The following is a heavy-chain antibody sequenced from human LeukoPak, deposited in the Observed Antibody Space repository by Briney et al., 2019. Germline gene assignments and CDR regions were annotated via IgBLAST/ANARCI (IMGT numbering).Heavy chain of an antibody. J-gene: IGHJ4*02. V-gene: IGHV4-31*03. Sequence: SETLSLTCTVSGGSISSGGYYWSWIRQHPGKGLEWIGYTYYSGSTYYNPSLKSRVTISVDTSKNQFSLKLSSVTAADTAVYYCARGATMVRGVIIYFDYWGQGTLVTVSS. D-gene: IGHD3-10*01. CDR1: GGSISSGGYY. CDR2: TYYSGST. CDR3: ARGATMVRGVIIYFDY.